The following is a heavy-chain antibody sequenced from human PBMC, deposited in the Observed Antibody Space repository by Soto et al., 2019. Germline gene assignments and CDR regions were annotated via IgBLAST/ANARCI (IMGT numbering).Heavy chain of an antibody. CDR2: MNPNSGNT. CDR3: ASGRGYSSGWVDAFDT. CDR1: GYTFTSYD. Sequence: QVQLVQSGAEVKKPGASVKVSCKASGYTFTSYDINWVRQATGQGLEWRGWMNPNSGNTGYAQKFQGRVTMTRNTSISTAYMELSSLRSEDTAVYYCASGRGYSSGWVDAFDTWGQGTMVTVSS. V-gene: IGHV1-8*01. J-gene: IGHJ3*02. D-gene: IGHD6-19*01.